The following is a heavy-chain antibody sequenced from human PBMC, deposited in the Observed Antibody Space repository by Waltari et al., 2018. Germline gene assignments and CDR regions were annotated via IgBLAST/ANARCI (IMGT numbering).Heavy chain of an antibody. J-gene: IGHJ4*02. CDR3: ARGRYGGNGS. CDR1: GGSISSSSYY. V-gene: IGHV4-39*07. D-gene: IGHD2-15*01. Sequence: QLQLQESGPGLVKPSETLSLTCTVSGGSISSSSYYWGWIRQPPGKGLEWIGSIYYSGTTYDNPSLQSRFTISVDTSKNQFSLKLRPGTAADTAVYYCARGRYGGNGSWGQGTLVTVSS. CDR2: IYYSGTT.